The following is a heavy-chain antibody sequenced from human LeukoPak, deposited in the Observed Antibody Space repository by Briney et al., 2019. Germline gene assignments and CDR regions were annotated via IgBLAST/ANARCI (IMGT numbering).Heavy chain of an antibody. CDR3: ARVPLTGQLAPYYYYGMDV. J-gene: IGHJ6*02. CDR1: GFTFSDYY. V-gene: IGHV3-11*01. Sequence: GGSLRLSCAASGFTFSDYYMSWIRQAPGKGLEWVSYISSSGSTIYYADSVKGRFTISRDNAKNSLYLQMNSLRAEDTAVYYCARVPLTGQLAPYYYYGMDVWGQGTTVTVSS. D-gene: IGHD6-13*01. CDR2: ISSSGSTI.